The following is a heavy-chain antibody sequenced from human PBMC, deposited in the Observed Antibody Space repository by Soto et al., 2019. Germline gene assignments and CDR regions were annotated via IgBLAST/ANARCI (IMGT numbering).Heavy chain of an antibody. CDR3: AKAPNAYGDYEVYFDY. CDR1: GFTFSSYG. CDR2: ISYDGSNK. Sequence: PGGSLRLSCAASGFTFSSYGMHWVRQAPGKGLEWVAVISYDGSNKYYADSVKGRFTISRDNSKNTLYLQMNSLRAEDTAVYYCAKAPNAYGDYEVYFDYWGRGTLVTVSS. V-gene: IGHV3-30*18. D-gene: IGHD4-17*01. J-gene: IGHJ4*02.